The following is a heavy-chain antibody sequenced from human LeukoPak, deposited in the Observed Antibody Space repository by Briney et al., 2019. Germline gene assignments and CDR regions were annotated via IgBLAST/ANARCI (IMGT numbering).Heavy chain of an antibody. CDR2: ISSNSSTI. D-gene: IGHD3-10*01. Sequence: PGGSLRLSCAASGFTFSSYSMNWVRQAPGKGLEWVPYISSNSSTIYYADSVKGRFTISRDNAKNSLYLQMNSLRAEDTAVYYCARDVSGRTGFTMVRGVAWGQGTLVTVSS. J-gene: IGHJ5*02. V-gene: IGHV3-48*04. CDR1: GFTFSSYS. CDR3: ARDVSGRTGFTMVRGVA.